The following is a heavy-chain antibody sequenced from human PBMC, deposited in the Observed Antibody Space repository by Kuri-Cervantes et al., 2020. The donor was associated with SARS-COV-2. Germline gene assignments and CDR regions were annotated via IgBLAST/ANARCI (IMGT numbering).Heavy chain of an antibody. J-gene: IGHJ3*02. CDR2: IYYSGST. D-gene: IGHD3-10*01. V-gene: IGHV4-59*08. CDR3: ARHYYGSGQDAFDI. CDR1: GGSISSYY. Sequence: ESLKISCTVSGGSISSYYWSWIRQPPGKGLEWIGYIYYSGSTNYNPSLKSRVTISVDTSKNQFSLKLSSVTAADTAVYYCARHYYGSGQDAFDIWGQGTMVTVSS.